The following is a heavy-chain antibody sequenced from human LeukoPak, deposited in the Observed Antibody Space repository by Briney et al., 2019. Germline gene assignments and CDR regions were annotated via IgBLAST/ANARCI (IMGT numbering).Heavy chain of an antibody. CDR3: AKVGIVGATTSAYFEY. V-gene: IGHV3-23*01. J-gene: IGHJ4*02. Sequence: GKSLRLSCAASGFTFNNYGMTWVRQAPGKGLEWVPGITGSGDNTYYADSVKGRFTISRDNSKNTLYLQMNSLRPEDTAAYYCAKVGIVGATTSAYFEYWGQGTLVTVSS. CDR2: ITGSGDNT. D-gene: IGHD1-26*01. CDR1: GFTFNNYG.